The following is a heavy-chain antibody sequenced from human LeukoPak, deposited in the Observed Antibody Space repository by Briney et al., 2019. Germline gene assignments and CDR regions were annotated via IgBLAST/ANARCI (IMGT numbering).Heavy chain of an antibody. Sequence: ASVKVSCKASGYTFTSYGISWVRRAPGQGLEWMGWISAYNGNTNYAQKLQGRVTMTRNTSISTAYMELSSLRSEDTAVYYCARASHRSYRYIGYWGQGTLVTVSS. V-gene: IGHV1-18*01. D-gene: IGHD3-16*02. CDR1: GYTFTSYG. CDR2: ISAYNGNT. J-gene: IGHJ4*02. CDR3: ARASHRSYRYIGY.